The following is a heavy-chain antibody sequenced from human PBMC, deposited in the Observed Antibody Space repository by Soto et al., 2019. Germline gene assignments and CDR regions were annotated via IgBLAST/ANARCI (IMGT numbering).Heavy chain of an antibody. CDR3: AREHSGVGATSLDY. D-gene: IGHD1-26*01. J-gene: IGHJ4*02. CDR2: INPNSGGT. Sequence: ASVKVSCKASGYTFTGYYMHWVLQAPGQGLEWMGWINPNSGGTNYAQKFQGRVTMTRDTSISTAYMELSRLRSDDTAVYYCAREHSGVGATSLDYWGQGTLVTVSS. V-gene: IGHV1-2*02. CDR1: GYTFTGYY.